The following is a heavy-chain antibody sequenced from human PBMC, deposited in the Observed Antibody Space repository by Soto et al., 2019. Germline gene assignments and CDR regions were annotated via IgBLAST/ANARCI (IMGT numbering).Heavy chain of an antibody. V-gene: IGHV3-64D*06. CDR2: IRSNVGNT. CDR3: SREELLSSGGFFDY. J-gene: IGHJ4*02. D-gene: IGHD3-10*01. CDR1: GFIFSNYV. Sequence: EVQLVESGGGLVQPGGSLRLSCSASGFIFSNYVMHWVGQAPGKGLEYVSAIRSNVGNTYYADSVKGRFTISRDNSKNTLYRQMTSLRAEDTAVYYCSREELLSSGGFFDYWGQGTLVTVSS.